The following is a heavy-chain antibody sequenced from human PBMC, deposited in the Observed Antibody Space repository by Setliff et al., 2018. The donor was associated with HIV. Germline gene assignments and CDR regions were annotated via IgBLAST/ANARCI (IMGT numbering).Heavy chain of an antibody. CDR3: ARGGGQLWLPFDH. D-gene: IGHD5-18*01. V-gene: IGHV4-31*03. CDR1: GDSIINGGYY. J-gene: IGHJ4*02. Sequence: PSETLSLTCTVSGDSIINGGYYWNWIRQRPGKGLEWVGNIYSTGGAYYSPSLKSRVTISVDTSKNQFSLRLNSVTAVDTAVFYCARGGGQLWLPFDHWGQGALVTVSS. CDR2: IYSTGGA.